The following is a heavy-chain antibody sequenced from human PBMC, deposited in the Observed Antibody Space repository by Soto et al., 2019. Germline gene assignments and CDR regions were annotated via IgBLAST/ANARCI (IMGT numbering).Heavy chain of an antibody. CDR1: GDTFSGYP. CDR3: ARDGRFWELKS. V-gene: IGHV1-69*18. J-gene: IGHJ5*02. Sequence: QVQLVQSVAELQKPGSSVKVSCKAAGDTFSGYPIHWVSQAPGEGHEWMRRIIPVLGTTNDAQRFEGRVTFTADESTNTAYMELRGRLSEDTAVYYCARDGRFWELKSWGPGNLVTVSS. CDR2: IIPVLGTT. D-gene: IGHD1-26*01.